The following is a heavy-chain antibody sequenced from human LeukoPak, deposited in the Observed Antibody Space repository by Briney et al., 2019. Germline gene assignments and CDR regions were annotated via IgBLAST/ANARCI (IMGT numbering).Heavy chain of an antibody. CDR2: IKQDGSER. D-gene: IGHD1-7*01. CDR1: GFTFSNYW. CDR3: ASRAGKPGNTPWCFDY. V-gene: IGHV3-7*01. J-gene: IGHJ4*02. Sequence: GGSLRLSCAASGFTFSNYWMTWVRQAPGKGPEWVANIKQDGSERNYVDSVKGRFTIARDNTKNSLYLQVTSLSGEDTAVYYCASRAGKPGNTPWCFDYWGQGALVTVSS.